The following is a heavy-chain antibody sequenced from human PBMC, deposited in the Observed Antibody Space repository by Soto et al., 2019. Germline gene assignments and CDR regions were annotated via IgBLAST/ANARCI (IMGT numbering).Heavy chain of an antibody. CDR3: AREYSNSWHYGF. CDR1: GFTFSNYA. Sequence: EVQLVESGGGLVQPGGSLRLSCAASGFTFSNYAMHWVRQAPGKGLEWISYISSSSSTIYYADSVKGRFTISRDNVQNSMFLQRNSLRDADTAVYYCAREYSNSWHYGFWGQGTLGTVAS. V-gene: IGHV3-48*02. CDR2: ISSSSSTI. D-gene: IGHD4-4*01. J-gene: IGHJ4*02.